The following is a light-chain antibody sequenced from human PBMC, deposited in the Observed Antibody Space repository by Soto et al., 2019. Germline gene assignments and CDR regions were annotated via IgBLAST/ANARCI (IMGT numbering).Light chain of an antibody. Sequence: EIVLTQSPATLSLSPGERATLSCRARQSVSTYLAWYQQKPGQAPSLLIYDAYNRATGIPARFSGSGSGTDFTLTISSLEPEDFAVYYCQQRSNWPPITFGQGTRLEIK. CDR2: DAY. CDR3: QQRSNWPPIT. J-gene: IGKJ5*01. CDR1: QSVSTY. V-gene: IGKV3-11*01.